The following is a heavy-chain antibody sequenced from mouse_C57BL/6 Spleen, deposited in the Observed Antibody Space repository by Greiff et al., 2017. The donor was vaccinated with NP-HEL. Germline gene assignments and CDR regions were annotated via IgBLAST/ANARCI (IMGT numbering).Heavy chain of an antibody. CDR1: GYTFTDYY. Sequence: VQLQQSGPELVKPGASVKISCKASGYTFTDYYMNWVKQSHGKSLEWIGDINPNNGGTSYNQKFKGKATLTVDKSSSTAYMELRSLTSEDSAVYYCARPMATAGAMDYWGQGTSVTVSS. D-gene: IGHD1-2*01. J-gene: IGHJ4*01. CDR3: ARPMATAGAMDY. CDR2: INPNNGGT. V-gene: IGHV1-26*01.